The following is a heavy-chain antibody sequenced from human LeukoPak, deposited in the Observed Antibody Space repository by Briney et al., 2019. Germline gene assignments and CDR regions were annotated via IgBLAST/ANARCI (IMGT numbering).Heavy chain of an antibody. Sequence: GGSLRLSCAASGFTFSSYWMHWVRQAPGKGLVWVSRINSDGSSTSYADSVKGRFTISRDNSKNTLYLQMNSLRAEDTAVYYCARRAGAYSHPYDYWGQGTLVTVSS. CDR2: INSDGSST. CDR1: GFTFSSYW. CDR3: ARRAGAYSHPYDY. J-gene: IGHJ4*02. V-gene: IGHV3-74*01. D-gene: IGHD4/OR15-4a*01.